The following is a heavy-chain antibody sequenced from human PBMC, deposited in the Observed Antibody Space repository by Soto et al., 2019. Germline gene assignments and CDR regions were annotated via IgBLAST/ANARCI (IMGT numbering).Heavy chain of an antibody. CDR3: AKDRTYYDFWSGYSPNPNYYYYYMDV. CDR1: GFTFSSYA. CDR2: ISGSGGST. J-gene: IGHJ6*03. Sequence: GGSLRLSCAASGFTFSSYATSWVRQAPGKGLEWVSAISGSGGSTYYADSVKGRFTISRDHSKNTLYLQMNSLRAEDTAVYYCAKDRTYYDFWSGYSPNPNYYYYYMDVWGKGTTVTVSS. D-gene: IGHD3-3*01. V-gene: IGHV3-23*01.